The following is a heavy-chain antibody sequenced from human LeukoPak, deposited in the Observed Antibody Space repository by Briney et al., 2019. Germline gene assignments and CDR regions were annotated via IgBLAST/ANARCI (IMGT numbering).Heavy chain of an antibody. CDR1: GFAFSSYG. CDR2: IRYDGSNK. Sequence: GGPLRLSCAASGFAFSSYGMHWVRQAPGKGLEWVAFIRYDGSNKYYADSVKGRFTISRDNSKNTLYLQMNSLRAEDTAVYYCAKPYSGSYAFFFDYWGRGTLVTVSS. V-gene: IGHV3-30*02. D-gene: IGHD1-26*01. J-gene: IGHJ4*02. CDR3: AKPYSGSYAFFFDY.